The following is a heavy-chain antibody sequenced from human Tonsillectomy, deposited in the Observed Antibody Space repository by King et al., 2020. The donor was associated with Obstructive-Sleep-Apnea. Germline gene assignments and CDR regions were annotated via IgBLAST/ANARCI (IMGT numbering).Heavy chain of an antibody. CDR3: ARVGPSQTDY. J-gene: IGHJ4*02. D-gene: IGHD3-16*01. V-gene: IGHV4-38-2*02. Sequence: QLQESGPGLVKPSETLSLTCTVSGYSISTEYYWGWIRQPPGKGLEWIGTIYHTGSTYYNPSLKSRVTISVDTSKNQFSLKLTSVTVADTAEYYCARVGPSQTDYWGQGTLVTVSS. CDR1: GYSISTEYY. CDR2: IYHTGST.